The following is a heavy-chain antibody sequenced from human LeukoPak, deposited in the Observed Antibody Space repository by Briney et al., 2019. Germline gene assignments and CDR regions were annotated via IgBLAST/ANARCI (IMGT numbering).Heavy chain of an antibody. CDR2: ISYDGSDK. CDR1: GFTFSSYG. J-gene: IGHJ4*02. CDR3: ARVNARLYSYGRDFDY. D-gene: IGHD5-18*01. Sequence: AGGSLRLSCAASGFTFSSYGMHWARQAPGKGLEWVAVISYDGSDKYYADSVKGRFTISRDNSMNTLYLEMNSLRAEDTAVYYCARVNARLYSYGRDFDYWGQGTLVTVSS. V-gene: IGHV3-30*04.